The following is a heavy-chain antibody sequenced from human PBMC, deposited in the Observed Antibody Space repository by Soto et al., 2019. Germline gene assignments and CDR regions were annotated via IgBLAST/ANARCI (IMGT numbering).Heavy chain of an antibody. J-gene: IGHJ4*02. Sequence: GVSLRLSCTASGSTSSRCATRWVRQAPGKGLEWVSAISGSGGSTYYADSVKGRFTISRDNSKYTLYLQMNSLRAEDTAVYYCAKDLGSVDYWGQGTLVTVSS. V-gene: IGHV3-23*01. CDR3: AKDLGSVDY. D-gene: IGHD6-25*01. CDR1: GSTSSRCA. CDR2: ISGSGGST.